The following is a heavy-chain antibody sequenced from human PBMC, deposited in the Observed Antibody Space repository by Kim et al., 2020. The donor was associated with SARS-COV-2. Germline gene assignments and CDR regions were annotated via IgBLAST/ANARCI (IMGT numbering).Heavy chain of an antibody. Sequence: GGSLRLSCAASGFTFSSYEINWVRQAPGKGLEWVSYISSSGSTRYNADSVKGRFTISRDNAKNSLYLQMNSLRAEDTATYYCARDGGRDFDYWGQGTLVT. CDR1: GFTFSSYE. CDR2: ISSSGSTR. V-gene: IGHV3-48*03. J-gene: IGHJ4*02. CDR3: ARDGGRDFDY. D-gene: IGHD2-15*01.